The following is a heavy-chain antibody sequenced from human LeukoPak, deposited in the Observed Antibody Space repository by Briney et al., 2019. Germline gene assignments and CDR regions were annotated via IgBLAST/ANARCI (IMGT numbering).Heavy chain of an antibody. CDR3: PREDQGWGTNTFDI. CDR1: GITFSAYR. V-gene: IGHV3-48*02. Sequence: PGGSLRLSFAAHGITFSAYRMSWVRQAPGKGLEWVSYIDSGSSYMYYPDSVKGRFTISRDNAKNSLYLQMDSLRDEDTAVYYCPREDQGWGTNTFDIWGQGKVVAVSS. J-gene: IGHJ3*02. CDR2: IDSGSSYM. D-gene: IGHD1-7*01.